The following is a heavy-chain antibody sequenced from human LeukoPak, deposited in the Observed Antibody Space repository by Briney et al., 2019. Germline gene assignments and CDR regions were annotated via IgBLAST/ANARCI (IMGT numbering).Heavy chain of an antibody. J-gene: IGHJ4*02. D-gene: IGHD3-10*01. CDR1: GFTFDDYA. V-gene: IGHV3-43D*03. CDR3: AKDFRRTGLGSGSCWKSSPFDY. Sequence: GGSLRLSCAASGFTFDDYAMHWVRQAPGKGLEWVSLISWDGGSTYYADSVKGRFTISRDNSKNSLYLQMNSLRAEDTALYYCAKDFRRTGLGSGSCWKSSPFDYWGQGTLVTVSS. CDR2: ISWDGGST.